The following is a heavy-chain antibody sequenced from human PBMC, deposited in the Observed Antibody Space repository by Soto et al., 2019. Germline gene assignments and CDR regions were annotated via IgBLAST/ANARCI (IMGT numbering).Heavy chain of an antibody. CDR1: GFTFSSYG. V-gene: IGHV3-33*01. D-gene: IGHD4-17*01. J-gene: IGHJ3*02. CDR3: ASAMTTVTPKAAFDI. CDR2: IWYDGSNK. Sequence: GGSLRLSCAASGFTFSSYGMHWVRQAPGKGLEWVAVIWYDGSNKYYADSVKGRFTISRDNSKNTLYLQMNSLRAEDTAVYYCASAMTTVTPKAAFDIWGQGTMVTVSS.